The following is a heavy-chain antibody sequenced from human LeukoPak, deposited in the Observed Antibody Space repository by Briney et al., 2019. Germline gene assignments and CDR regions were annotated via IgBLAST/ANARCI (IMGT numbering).Heavy chain of an antibody. D-gene: IGHD2-15*01. V-gene: IGHV3-30*04. CDR1: GFTFSSYA. Sequence: PGGSLRLSCAASGFTFSSYAMHWVRQAPGKGLEWAAVISYDGSNKCYADSVKGRFTISRDNSKNTLYLQMNSLRAEDTAVYYCASLIVVVAASRSDFDYWGQGTLVTVSS. CDR2: ISYDGSNK. J-gene: IGHJ4*02. CDR3: ASLIVVVAASRSDFDY.